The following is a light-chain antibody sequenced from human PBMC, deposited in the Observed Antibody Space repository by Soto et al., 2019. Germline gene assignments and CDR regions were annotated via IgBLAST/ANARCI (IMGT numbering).Light chain of an antibody. Sequence: EIVLTQSPGTLSLSPGERATLSCRASESVSTNYLAWYQQKPGQAPRLLMSGASSRATGIPERFSGSASGEVLTLSIYMLGPNDFAVYYWQQYGSVPLSFGVWTNVKI. J-gene: IGKJ4*01. CDR2: GAS. CDR1: ESVSTNY. V-gene: IGKV3-20*01. CDR3: QQYGSVPLS.